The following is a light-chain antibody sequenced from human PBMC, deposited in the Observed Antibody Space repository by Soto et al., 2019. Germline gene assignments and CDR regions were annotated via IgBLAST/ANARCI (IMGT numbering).Light chain of an antibody. CDR1: QSISSW. Sequence: DIQMTQSPSTLSASVGDRVTITCRASQSISSWLAWYQQKPGKAPKLLIYDASSLESGVPSRFSGSGSGTEFPLPISSLQPDDFEIYYCKQYNSYSFTFGGGT. J-gene: IGKJ4*01. V-gene: IGKV1-5*01. CDR3: KQYNSYSFT. CDR2: DAS.